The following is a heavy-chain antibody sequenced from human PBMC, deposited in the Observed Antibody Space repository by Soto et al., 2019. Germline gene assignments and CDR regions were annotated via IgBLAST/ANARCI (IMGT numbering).Heavy chain of an antibody. J-gene: IGHJ4*02. CDR3: ARAKYSYGFFDY. V-gene: IGHV4-31*03. Sequence: PSETLSLTCTVSGGCISSGGYYWSWIRQHPGKGLEWIGYIYYSGSTYYNPSLKSRVTISVDTSKNQFSLKLSSVTAADTAVYYCARAKYSYGFFDYWGQGTLVTVSS. CDR2: IYYSGST. D-gene: IGHD5-18*01. CDR1: GGCISSGGYY.